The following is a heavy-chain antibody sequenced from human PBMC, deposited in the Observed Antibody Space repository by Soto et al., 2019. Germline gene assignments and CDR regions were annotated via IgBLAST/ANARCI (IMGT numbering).Heavy chain of an antibody. J-gene: IGHJ5*02. V-gene: IGHV3-23*01. Sequence: PGGSLRLSCAASGFTFSSYAMSWVRQAPGKGLEWVSAISGSGGSTYYADSVKGRFTISRDNSKNTLYLQMNSLRAEDTAVYYCAKDEGYCSSTSCYRWFDPWGQGTLVTVSS. CDR3: AKDEGYCSSTSCYRWFDP. D-gene: IGHD2-2*01. CDR2: ISGSGGST. CDR1: GFTFSSYA.